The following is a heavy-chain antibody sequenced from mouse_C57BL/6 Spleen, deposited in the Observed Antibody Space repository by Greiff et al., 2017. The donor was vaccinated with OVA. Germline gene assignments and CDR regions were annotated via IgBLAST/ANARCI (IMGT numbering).Heavy chain of an antibody. CDR1: GYTFTSYW. J-gene: IGHJ1*03. Sequence: QVQLQQPGAELVMPGASVKLSCKASGYTFTSYWMHWVKQRPGQGLEWIGEIDPSDSYTNYNQKFKGKSTLTVDKSSSTAYMQLSSLTSEDSAVYYCASPIYYYGSRPFDVWGTGTTVTVSS. D-gene: IGHD1-1*01. CDR2: IDPSDSYT. V-gene: IGHV1-69*01. CDR3: ASPIYYYGSRPFDV.